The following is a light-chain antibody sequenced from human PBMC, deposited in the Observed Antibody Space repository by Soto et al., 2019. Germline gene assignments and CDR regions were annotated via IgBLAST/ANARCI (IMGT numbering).Light chain of an antibody. CDR2: DTS. J-gene: IGKJ4*01. V-gene: IGKV3-15*01. CDR1: QGIGDT. Sequence: EVGIRQSPATLSVSPAEGATLSCRASQGIGDTLAWYQHKPGQTPRLLIYDTSTGASGVSTRLSGSMSGAEFTLPLNSPQCEDFAVYYCQPYNHWPLTFGGGTKVDIK. CDR3: QPYNHWPLT.